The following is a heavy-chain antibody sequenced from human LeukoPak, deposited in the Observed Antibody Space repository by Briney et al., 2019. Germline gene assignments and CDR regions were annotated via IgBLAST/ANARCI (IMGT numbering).Heavy chain of an antibody. V-gene: IGHV3-66*02. CDR1: GFTVSSNY. CDR3: AGPGGYYYYYGMDV. CDR2: IYSGGST. Sequence: PGGSLRLSCAASGFTVSSNYMSWVRQAPGTGLEWVSVIYSGGSTYYADSVKGRFTISRDNSKNTLYLQMNSLRAEDTAVYYCAGPGGYYYYYGMDVWGQGTTVTVSS. J-gene: IGHJ6*02. D-gene: IGHD3-10*01.